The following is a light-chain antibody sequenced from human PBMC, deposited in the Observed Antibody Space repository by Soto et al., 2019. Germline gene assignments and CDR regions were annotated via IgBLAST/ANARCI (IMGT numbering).Light chain of an antibody. Sequence: EIVLTQSPGTLSLSPGERATLSCRASQTITNNYLAWYQQKPDQAPRLLFYGASSRATGIPDRFSGSGSGTDFTLTISRLESEDFAVYYWQQYAGSPRTFGQGTKLEIK. V-gene: IGKV3-20*01. J-gene: IGKJ2*01. CDR2: GAS. CDR1: QTITNNY. CDR3: QQYAGSPRT.